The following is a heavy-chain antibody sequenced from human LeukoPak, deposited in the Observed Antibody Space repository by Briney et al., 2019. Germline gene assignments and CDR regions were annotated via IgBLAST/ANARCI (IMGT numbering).Heavy chain of an antibody. CDR3: ARRRTISRGDGYNSVLGGGAFDS. D-gene: IGHD5-24*01. CDR1: GGTFSSYA. V-gene: IGHV1-69*05. J-gene: IGHJ3*02. Sequence: GASVKVSCKASGGTFSSYAISWVRQAPGKGLEWMGRIIPIFGTANYAQKFKGRVTITTDESTSTAYMELSSLRSKATACFNCARRRTISRGDGYNSVLGGGAFDSWGQGTMVTVSS. CDR2: IIPIFGTA.